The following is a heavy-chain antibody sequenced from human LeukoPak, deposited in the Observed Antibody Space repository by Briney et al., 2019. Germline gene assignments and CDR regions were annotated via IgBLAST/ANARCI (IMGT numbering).Heavy chain of an antibody. Sequence: ASVTVSCKASRYTFTRYYMQWVRQAPGQGLEWTGLINPNSGGTNYAQKFQGRVTMTRDTSISTAYMELSRLRSDDTAVYYCARGLGIAVAGTGYWGQGTLVTVSS. CDR3: ARGLGIAVAGTGY. CDR2: INPNSGGT. J-gene: IGHJ4*02. CDR1: RYTFTRYY. D-gene: IGHD6-19*01. V-gene: IGHV1-2*02.